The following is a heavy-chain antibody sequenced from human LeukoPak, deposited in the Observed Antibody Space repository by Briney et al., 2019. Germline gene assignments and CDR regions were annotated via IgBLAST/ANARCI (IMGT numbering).Heavy chain of an antibody. D-gene: IGHD5-24*01. CDR3: ARDSEMEGGFDY. J-gene: IGHJ4*02. CDR2: IYYSGST. CDR1: GGSISSYY. Sequence: SETLSLTCTVSGGSISSYYLSWIRQPPGKGLEWIGYIYYSGSTNYNPSLESRVTISVDTSKNQFSLKLSSVTAADTAVYYCARDSEMEGGFDYWGQGTLVTVSS. V-gene: IGHV4-59*01.